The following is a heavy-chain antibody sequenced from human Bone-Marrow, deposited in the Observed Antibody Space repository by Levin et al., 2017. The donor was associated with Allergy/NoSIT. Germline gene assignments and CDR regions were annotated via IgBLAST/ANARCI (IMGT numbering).Heavy chain of an antibody. CDR2: ISSSSSYI. Sequence: GGSLRLSCAASGFTFSSYSMNWVRQAPGKGLEWVSSISSSSSYIYYADSVKGRFTISRDNAKNSLYLQMNSLRAEDTAVYYCARDRYDSSGFISQMDYWGQGTLVTVSS. CDR3: ARDRYDSSGFISQMDY. J-gene: IGHJ4*02. V-gene: IGHV3-21*01. D-gene: IGHD3-22*01. CDR1: GFTFSSYS.